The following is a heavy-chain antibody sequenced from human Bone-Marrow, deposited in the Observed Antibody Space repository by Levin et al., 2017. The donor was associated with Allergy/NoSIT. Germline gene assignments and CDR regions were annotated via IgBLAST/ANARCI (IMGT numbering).Heavy chain of an antibody. CDR1: GFTFSGYA. Sequence: HPGGSLRLSCAASGFTFSGYAMNWVRQAPGKGLEWVSTILGHGESTYYADSVKGRFTISRDNSKNTVYLQMNRLRAEDTAVYYCAKRGADFLNGYYYYFDSWGQGTLVTVSS. J-gene: IGHJ4*02. CDR3: AKRGADFLNGYYYYFDS. CDR2: ILGHGEST. V-gene: IGHV3-23*01. D-gene: IGHD3-3*01.